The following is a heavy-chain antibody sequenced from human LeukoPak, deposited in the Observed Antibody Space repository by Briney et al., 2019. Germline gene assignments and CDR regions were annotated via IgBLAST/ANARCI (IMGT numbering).Heavy chain of an antibody. CDR3: TRHTSPTFDY. CDR1: GYTFTSYG. CDR2: ISAYNGNT. D-gene: IGHD2-2*01. Sequence: GASVKVSCKASGYTFTSYGISWVRQAPGQGLEWMGWISAYNGNTNYAQKLQGRVTVTADTSISTAYMELSSLTSEDTAVYYCTRHTSPTFDYWGQGTLVTVSS. V-gene: IGHV1-18*01. J-gene: IGHJ4*02.